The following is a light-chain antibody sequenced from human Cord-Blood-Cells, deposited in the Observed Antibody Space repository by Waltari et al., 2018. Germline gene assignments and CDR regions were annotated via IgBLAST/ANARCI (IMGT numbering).Light chain of an antibody. Sequence: QSVLTQPPSASVTPGQRVTISCSGSSSNIGSNYVTWNQQLPGTAPKLLIYRHNQRPSGVPDRFSGSKSGTSASLAISGLRSEDEADYYCAAWDDSLSGRVFGGGTKLTVL. CDR2: RHN. CDR3: AAWDDSLSGRV. V-gene: IGLV1-47*01. CDR1: SSNIGSNY. J-gene: IGLJ3*02.